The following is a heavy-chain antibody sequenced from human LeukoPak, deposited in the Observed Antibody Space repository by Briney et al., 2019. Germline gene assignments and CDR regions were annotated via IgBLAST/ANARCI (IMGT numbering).Heavy chain of an antibody. CDR3: ARPPRGYCSGGSCYDY. J-gene: IGHJ4*02. CDR2: INPNSGGT. Sequence: ASVKVSCKASGGTFSRSGISWVRQAPGQGLEWMGRINPNSGGTNYAQKFQGRVTMTRDTSISTAYMELSRLRSDDTAVYYCARPPRGYCSGGSCYDYWGQGTLVTVSS. CDR1: GGTFSRSG. D-gene: IGHD2-15*01. V-gene: IGHV1-2*06.